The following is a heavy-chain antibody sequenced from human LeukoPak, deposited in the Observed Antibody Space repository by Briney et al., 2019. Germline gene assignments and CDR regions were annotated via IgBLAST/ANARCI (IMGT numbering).Heavy chain of an antibody. CDR1: GFTFDDYA. D-gene: IGHD5-12*01. CDR2: ISGDGSIT. CDR3: AKDNRVATRGHYGFDY. J-gene: IGHJ4*02. V-gene: IGHV3-43*02. Sequence: TGGSLRLSCAASGFTFDDYAMHWVRQPPGKGLECVSLISGDGSITYYADSVKGRFTISRDNSKNSLYLQMNSLRTEDTALYYCAKDNRVATRGHYGFDYWGQGTLVTVSS.